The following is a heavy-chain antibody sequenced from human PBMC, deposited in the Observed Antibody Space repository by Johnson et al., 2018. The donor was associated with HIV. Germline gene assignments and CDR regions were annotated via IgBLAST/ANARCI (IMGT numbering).Heavy chain of an antibody. J-gene: IGHJ3*02. CDR2: ISYDGSNK. Sequence: QVQLVESGGGVVQPGRSLRLSCAASGFTLSSYAMHWVRQAPGKGLEWVAVISYDGSNKYYADSVKGRFTISRDNSKNTLYLQMNSLRAEDTAVYYCARDWSSWYTVDAFDIWGQGTMVTVSS. D-gene: IGHD6-13*01. V-gene: IGHV3-30*04. CDR1: GFTLSSYA. CDR3: ARDWSSWYTVDAFDI.